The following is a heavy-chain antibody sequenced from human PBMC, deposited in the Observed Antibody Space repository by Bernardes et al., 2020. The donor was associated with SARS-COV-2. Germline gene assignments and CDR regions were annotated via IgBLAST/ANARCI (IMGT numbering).Heavy chain of an antibody. Sequence: SESLSLTCAVSGGSISSSNWWSCVRQPPGKGLEWIGEIYHSGSTNYNPSLKSRVTISVDKSKNQFSLKLSSVTAADTAVYYCARDRVTPGRYFDYWGQGTLVTVSS. CDR2: IYHSGST. D-gene: IGHD2-21*02. V-gene: IGHV4-4*02. CDR3: ARDRVTPGRYFDY. CDR1: GGSISSSNW. J-gene: IGHJ4*02.